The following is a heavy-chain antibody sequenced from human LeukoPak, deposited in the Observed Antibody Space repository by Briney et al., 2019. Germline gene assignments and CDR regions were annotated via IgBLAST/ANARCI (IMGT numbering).Heavy chain of an antibody. V-gene: IGHV4-59*01. CDR1: GGSISSYY. J-gene: IGHJ4*02. D-gene: IGHD3-10*01. Sequence: PSETLSLTCTVSGGSISSYYRSWIRQPPGKGLEWIGYIYYSGSTNYNPSLKSRVTISVDTSKNQFSLKLSSVTAADTAVYYCAREGRWRFGLDYWGQGTLVTVSS. CDR2: IYYSGST. CDR3: AREGRWRFGLDY.